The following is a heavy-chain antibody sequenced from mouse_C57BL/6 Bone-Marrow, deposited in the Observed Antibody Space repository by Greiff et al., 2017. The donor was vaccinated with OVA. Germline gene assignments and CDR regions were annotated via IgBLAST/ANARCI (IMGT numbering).Heavy chain of an antibody. J-gene: IGHJ2*01. CDR3: ARSLYSNYFDY. CDR1: GYTFTSYW. CDR2: IDPSDSYT. Sequence: QVQLQQPGAELVKPGASVKLSCKASGYTFTSYWMQWVKQRPGQGLEWIGEIDPSDSYTNYNQKFKGKATLTVDTSSSTAYMQRSSLTSEDSAVYYCARSLYSNYFDYWGQGTTLTVSS. D-gene: IGHD2-5*01. V-gene: IGHV1-50*01.